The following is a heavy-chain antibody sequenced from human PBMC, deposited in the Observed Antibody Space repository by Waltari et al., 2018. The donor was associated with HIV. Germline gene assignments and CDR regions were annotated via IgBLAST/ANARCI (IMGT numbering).Heavy chain of an antibody. D-gene: IGHD3-3*01. V-gene: IGHV1-18*01. CDR1: GYTFASYG. J-gene: IGHJ4*02. Sequence: QVQLVQSGPEVKKPGASVKVSCKASGYTFASYGISWVRQAPGQGLEWMGWISAYNGNTNYLQKLQGRVTMTTDTSTSTAYMELRSLRSDDTAVYYCTRDRAHYDFWSDKTFWGQGTLVTVSS. CDR2: ISAYNGNT. CDR3: TRDRAHYDFWSDKTF.